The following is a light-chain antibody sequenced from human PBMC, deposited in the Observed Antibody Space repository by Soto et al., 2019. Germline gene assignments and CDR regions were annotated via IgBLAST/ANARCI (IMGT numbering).Light chain of an antibody. J-gene: IGLJ3*02. CDR2: EVS. CDR3: SSYTSSSTRV. CDR1: SSDVGGYNY. Sequence: QSALTQPASVSGSPGQSITISCTGTSSDVGGYNYVSWYQQHPGKAPKLMIYEVSNRPSGVSNRFSGSKSGNTASLTISGLHAEDEADYYCSSYTSSSTRVFGGRTKLTVL. V-gene: IGLV2-14*01.